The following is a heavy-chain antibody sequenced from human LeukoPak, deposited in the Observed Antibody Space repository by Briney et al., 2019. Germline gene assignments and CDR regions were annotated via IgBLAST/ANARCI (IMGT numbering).Heavy chain of an antibody. D-gene: IGHD2-21*02. Sequence: AGGSLRLSCAASGFTFSYYNMNWVRQAPGKGLEWVSSISSSSSHIYYADSVKGRFTISRDNAKNSLYLQMSSLRVEDTAVFYCAKARYCGGDCYFNYHHGMDVWGQGTTVTVSS. V-gene: IGHV3-21*06. CDR1: GFTFSYYN. J-gene: IGHJ6*02. CDR3: AKARYCGGDCYFNYHHGMDV. CDR2: ISSSSSHI.